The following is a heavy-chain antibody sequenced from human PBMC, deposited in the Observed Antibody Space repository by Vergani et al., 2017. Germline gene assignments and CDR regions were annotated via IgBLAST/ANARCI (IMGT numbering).Heavy chain of an antibody. J-gene: IGHJ3*01. CDR2: IYTSGAT. V-gene: IGHV4-61*02. D-gene: IGHD2-21*01. CDR3: ARNGGEYDKDALDV. Sequence: QVQLQESGPGLVKPSQTLSLTCTVSGGSFSTGGQSWTWLRQSAGKGLEWIGRIYTSGATNYNPSLRSRAIMSVDASKNQFSLKLTSVTAADTAVYYCARNGGEYDKDALDVWGQGTKLTVTS. CDR1: GGSFSTGGQS.